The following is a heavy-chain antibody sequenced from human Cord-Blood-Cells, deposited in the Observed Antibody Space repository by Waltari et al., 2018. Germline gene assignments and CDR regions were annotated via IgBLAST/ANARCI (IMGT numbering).Heavy chain of an antibody. CDR1: GYTFTSYD. CDR2: MNPNRSNT. Sequence: QVQLVQSGAEVKKPGASVKVSCKASGYTFTSYDINWVRQATGQGLEWMGWMNPNRSNTGYAQKCQGRVTMTRNTSISTAYMELSSLRSEDTAVYYCARGPIAAAGTDYWGQGTLVTVSS. CDR3: ARGPIAAAGTDY. V-gene: IGHV1-8*01. J-gene: IGHJ4*02. D-gene: IGHD6-13*01.